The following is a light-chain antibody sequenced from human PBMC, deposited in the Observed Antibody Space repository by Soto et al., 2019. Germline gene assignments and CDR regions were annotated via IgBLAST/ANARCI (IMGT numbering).Light chain of an antibody. V-gene: IGKV2-30*01. CDR2: KVS. J-gene: IGKJ5*01. Sequence: DEVLTQSPVSLPVTLGQPASISCRSSQSLVYSNGHTYLNWFQQRPGQSPRRLIYKVSNRDSGVPDRFSGSGSDTDFTLKISRVEPEDVGVYYCMQGSHWPPTFGQGTRLDIK. CDR1: QSLVYSNGHTY. CDR3: MQGSHWPPT.